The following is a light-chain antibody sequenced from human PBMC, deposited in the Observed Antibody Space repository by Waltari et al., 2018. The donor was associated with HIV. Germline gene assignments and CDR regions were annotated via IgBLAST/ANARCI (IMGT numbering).Light chain of an antibody. J-gene: IGLJ1*01. CDR2: DVS. CDR3: CSYAGSYTYV. Sequence: QSALTQPPSVSGSPGPSVTISSTGTSSDVGGYNYVSWYQQHPGKAPKLVIYDVSKRPSGVPDRFSGSKSANTASLTISGLQAEDEADYYCCSYAGSYTYVFGTGTKVTVL. CDR1: SSDVGGYNY. V-gene: IGLV2-11*01.